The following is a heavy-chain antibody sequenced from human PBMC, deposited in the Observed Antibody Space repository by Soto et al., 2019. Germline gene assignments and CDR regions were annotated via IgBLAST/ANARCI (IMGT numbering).Heavy chain of an antibody. D-gene: IGHD6-13*01. Sequence: GWSLRLSCAASGFSFSSYAMSWVRQAPGKGLEWVSGISGSGGSTYYADSVKGRFTISRDNSKNTLYLQMNSLRAEDTAVYYCAKDWTAAPGDWFDPWGQGTLVTASS. CDR3: AKDWTAAPGDWFDP. J-gene: IGHJ5*02. CDR2: ISGSGGST. CDR1: GFSFSSYA. V-gene: IGHV3-23*01.